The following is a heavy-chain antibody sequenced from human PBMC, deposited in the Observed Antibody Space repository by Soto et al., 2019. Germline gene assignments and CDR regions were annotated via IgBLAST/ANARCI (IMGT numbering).Heavy chain of an antibody. Sequence: EVQLLESGGGLVQPGGSLRLSCAASGFTFSSYAMSWVRQAPGKGLEWVSAISGSGGSTYYADSVKGRFTISRDNSKNTLYLQMNSLRAEDTAVYYCAKDHYYDSSGYYRPDYWGQGTLVTVSS. V-gene: IGHV3-23*01. D-gene: IGHD3-22*01. J-gene: IGHJ4*02. CDR2: ISGSGGST. CDR1: GFTFSSYA. CDR3: AKDHYYDSSGYYRPDY.